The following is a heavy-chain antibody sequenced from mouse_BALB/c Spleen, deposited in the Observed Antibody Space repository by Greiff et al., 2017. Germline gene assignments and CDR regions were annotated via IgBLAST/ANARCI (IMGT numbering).Heavy chain of an antibody. J-gene: IGHJ4*01. CDR1: GYTFTSYW. D-gene: IGHD2-1*01. Sequence: LQQPGSELVRPGASVKLSCKASGYTFTSYWMHWVKQRHGQGLEWIGNIYPGSGSTNYDEKFKSKGTLTVDTSSSTAYMHLSSLTSEDSAVYYCTRGYGNYGRYYAMDYWGQGTSVTVSS. CDR2: IYPGSGST. V-gene: IGHV1S22*01. CDR3: TRGYGNYGRYYAMDY.